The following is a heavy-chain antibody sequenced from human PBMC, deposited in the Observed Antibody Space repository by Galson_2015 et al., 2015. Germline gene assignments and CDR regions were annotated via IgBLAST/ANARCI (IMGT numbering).Heavy chain of an antibody. CDR1: GFTFSTYW. CDR3: ARDRGGYDL. Sequence: SLRLSCAASGFTFSTYWMHWVRQAPGKGLVWVSRINGDGSSTIYADSVKGRFTISRGNAKNTLYLQMNSLRAEDTAVYYCARDRGGYDLWGQGTLVTVSS. J-gene: IGHJ4*02. CDR2: INGDGSST. D-gene: IGHD5-12*01. V-gene: IGHV3-74*01.